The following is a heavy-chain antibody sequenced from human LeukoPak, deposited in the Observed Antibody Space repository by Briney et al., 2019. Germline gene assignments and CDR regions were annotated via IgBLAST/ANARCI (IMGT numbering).Heavy chain of an antibody. D-gene: IGHD2-15*01. J-gene: IGHJ5*02. V-gene: IGHV4-4*07. CDR3: ARDLGGCSGGSCSNWFDP. CDR1: GGSISSYY. Sequence: PTETLSLTCTVSGGSISSYYWSWIRQPAGKGLEWIGRIYTSGSTNYNPSLKSRVTMSVDTSKNQFSLKLSSVTAADTAVYYCARDLGGCSGGSCSNWFDPWGQGTLVTVSS. CDR2: IYTSGST.